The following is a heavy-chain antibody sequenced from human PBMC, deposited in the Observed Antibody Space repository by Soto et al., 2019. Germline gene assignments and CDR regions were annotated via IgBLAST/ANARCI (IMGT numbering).Heavy chain of an antibody. J-gene: IGHJ4*02. CDR3: ARLVVPAAIDY. CDR2: IYHSGST. Sequence: SETLSLTCAVSGYSTSSGYYWGWIRQPPGKGLEWIGSIYHSGSTYYNPSLKSRVTISVDTSKNQFSLKLSSVTAADTAVYYCARLVVPAAIDYWGQGTLVTVSS. V-gene: IGHV4-38-2*01. CDR1: GYSTSSGYY. D-gene: IGHD2-2*01.